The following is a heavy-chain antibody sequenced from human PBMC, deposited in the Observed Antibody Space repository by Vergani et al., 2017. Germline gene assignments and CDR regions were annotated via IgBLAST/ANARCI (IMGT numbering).Heavy chain of an antibody. Sequence: QITLKESGPTLVKPTQTLTLTCTFSGFSLSTSGVGVGWIRQPPGKALEWLTLIYWDDDKRYSPSLKSRLTITKDTSKNQVVLTMTNMDPVDTATYYCAXLSYYDFWSGYYRLRTYYFDYWGQGTLVTVSS. CDR2: IYWDDDK. CDR1: GFSLSTSGVG. D-gene: IGHD3-3*01. J-gene: IGHJ4*02. V-gene: IGHV2-5*02. CDR3: AXLSYYDFWSGYYRLRTYYFDY.